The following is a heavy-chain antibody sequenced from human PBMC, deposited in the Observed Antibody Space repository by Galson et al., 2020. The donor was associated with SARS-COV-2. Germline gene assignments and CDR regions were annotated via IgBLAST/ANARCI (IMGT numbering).Heavy chain of an antibody. V-gene: IGHV3-30*04. CDR2: ISYDGSNK. CDR1: GFTFSSYA. Sequence: GESLKISCAASGFTFSSYAMHWVRQAPGKGLEWVAVISYDGSNKYYADSEKGRFTISRDNSKNTLYLQMNSLRAEDTAVYYCARALGLVIIPIDYWGQGTLVTVSS. D-gene: IGHD3-3*01. CDR3: ARALGLVIIPIDY. J-gene: IGHJ4*02.